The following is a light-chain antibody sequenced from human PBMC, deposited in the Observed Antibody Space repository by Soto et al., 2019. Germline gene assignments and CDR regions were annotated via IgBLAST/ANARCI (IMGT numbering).Light chain of an antibody. CDR3: SSYTSKSSLI. CDR2: EVR. J-gene: IGLJ2*01. V-gene: IGLV2-14*01. CDR1: MRDVGAYNL. Sequence: QSALTQPASVSGSPGQSITISCAGTMRDVGAYNLISWYQQHPGRAPQLIIYEVRNRPSGISFRFSGSKSGNTASLTISGLQAEDEADYYCSSYTSKSSLIFGGGTKLTVL.